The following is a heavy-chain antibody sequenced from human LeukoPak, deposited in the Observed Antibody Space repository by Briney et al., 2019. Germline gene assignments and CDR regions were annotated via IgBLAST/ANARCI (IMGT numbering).Heavy chain of an antibody. D-gene: IGHD3-3*01. Sequence: PGGSLRLSCAASGFTFSSYWMSWVRQAPGKGLEWVSVIYSGGSTYYADSVKGRFTISRDNSKNTLYLQMNSLRAEDTAVYYCARVDYDFWSGFFDYWGQGTLVTVSS. CDR1: GFTFSSYW. J-gene: IGHJ4*02. V-gene: IGHV3-66*02. CDR3: ARVDYDFWSGFFDY. CDR2: IYSGGST.